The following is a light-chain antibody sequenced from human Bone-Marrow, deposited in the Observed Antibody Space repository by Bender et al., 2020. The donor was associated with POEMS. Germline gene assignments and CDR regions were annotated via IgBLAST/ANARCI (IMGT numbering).Light chain of an antibody. CDR2: EVI. CDR3: GSYTRTSTYV. V-gene: IGLV2-14*01. CDR1: TADIGGYNY. J-gene: IGLJ1*01. Sequence: QSALTQPASVSGSPGQSITISCTGTTADIGGYNYVSWYQHHPGKAPKLMIYEVINRPSGISSRFSGSKSGNTASLIISGLQADDEADYYCGSYTRTSTYVFGTGTKVTVL.